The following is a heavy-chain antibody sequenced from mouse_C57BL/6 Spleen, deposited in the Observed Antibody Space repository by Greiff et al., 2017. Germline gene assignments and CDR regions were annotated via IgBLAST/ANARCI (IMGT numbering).Heavy chain of an antibody. CDR3: ARGDYEDKYFDV. D-gene: IGHD2-4*01. J-gene: IGHJ1*03. V-gene: IGHV3-1*01. CDR1: GYSITSGYD. Sequence: EVQLQQSGPGMVKPSQSLSLTCTVTGYSITSGYDWHWIRHFPGNKLEWMGYISYSGSTNYNPSLKSRISITHDTSKNHFFLKLNSVTTEDTATYYCARGDYEDKYFDVWGTGTTVTVSS. CDR2: ISYSGST.